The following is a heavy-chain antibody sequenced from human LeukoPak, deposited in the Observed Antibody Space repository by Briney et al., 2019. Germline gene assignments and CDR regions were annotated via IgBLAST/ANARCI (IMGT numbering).Heavy chain of an antibody. J-gene: IGHJ4*02. CDR3: ARSYWGPTSSFDY. Sequence: SETLFLTCTISGGSISSYYWSWIRQPPGKGLEWIGYIYYSGSTNYNPSLKSRVTISVDTSKNQFSLNLSSVTAADTAVYYCARSYWGPTSSFDYWGQGTLVTVSS. V-gene: IGHV4-59*01. D-gene: IGHD1-26*01. CDR2: IYYSGST. CDR1: GGSISSYY.